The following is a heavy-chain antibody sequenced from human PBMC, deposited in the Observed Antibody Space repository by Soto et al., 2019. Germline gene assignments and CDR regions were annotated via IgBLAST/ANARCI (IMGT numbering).Heavy chain of an antibody. CDR3: ARDRGDYGSADY. CDR2: IYSSGST. V-gene: IGHV4-4*07. D-gene: IGHD3-10*01. J-gene: IGHJ4*02. Sequence: QVQLQESGPGLVKPSETLSLTCTVSGGSIDSYYWSWIRQSAGKGLEWIGRIYSSGSTNYNPSLNSRVTMSVDTSKNQVSLRLSSVTAADTAVYYCARDRGDYGSADYWGQGTLVTVSS. CDR1: GGSIDSYY.